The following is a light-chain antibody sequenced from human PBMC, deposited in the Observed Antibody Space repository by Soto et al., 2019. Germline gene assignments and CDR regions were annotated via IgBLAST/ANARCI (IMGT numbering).Light chain of an antibody. Sequence: QSALTQPASVSGSPGQSITISCTGTSSDVGASDYVSWYQQHPGEVPKLMIFDVSDRPSGVSNRFSGSKSGNTASLTISGLQAEDEADYYCSSFTTSTSYVFGTGTKLTVL. V-gene: IGLV2-14*03. CDR1: SSDVGASDY. CDR3: SSFTTSTSYV. CDR2: DVS. J-gene: IGLJ1*01.